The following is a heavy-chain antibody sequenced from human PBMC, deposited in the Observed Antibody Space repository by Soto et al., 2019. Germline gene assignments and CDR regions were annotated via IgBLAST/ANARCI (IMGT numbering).Heavy chain of an antibody. CDR2: IIPIFGTA. CDR1: GGTFSSYA. J-gene: IGHJ5*02. D-gene: IGHD2-2*01. V-gene: IGHV1-69*06. Sequence: QVQLVQSGAEVKKPGSSVKVSCKASGGTFSSYAISWVRQAPGQGLEWLGGIIPIFGTANYAQKFQGRVTITADKSTSTAYMELSSLRSEDTAVYYCAREIVVVPAARGWFDPWGQGTLVTVSS. CDR3: AREIVVVPAARGWFDP.